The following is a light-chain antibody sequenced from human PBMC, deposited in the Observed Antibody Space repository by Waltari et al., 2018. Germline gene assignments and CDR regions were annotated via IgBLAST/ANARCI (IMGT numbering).Light chain of an antibody. CDR1: SSDGGGKNS. Sequence: QSALTQPASVSGSPGKSITICCTAPSSDGGGKNSFPSYQQHPGKAPKLMIYDVSNRPSGVSNRFSGSKSGNTASLTISGLQAEDEADYYCSSYTSSSTLNVVFGGGTKLTVL. CDR2: DVS. CDR3: SSYTSSSTLNVV. V-gene: IGLV2-14*03. J-gene: IGLJ2*01.